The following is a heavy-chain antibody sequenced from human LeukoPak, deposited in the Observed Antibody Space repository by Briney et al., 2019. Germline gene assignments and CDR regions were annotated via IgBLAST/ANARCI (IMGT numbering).Heavy chain of an antibody. V-gene: IGHV1-2*02. J-gene: IGHJ3*02. D-gene: IGHD3-9*01. CDR3: ARAEYGWAVRYFDWLPSGPADAFDI. CDR2: INPNSGGT. CDR1: GYTFTGYY. Sequence: GASVKVSCKASGYTFTGYYMHWVRQAPGQGLEWMGWINPNSGGTNYAQKFQGRVTMTRDTSISTAYMELSRLRSDDTAVYYCARAEYGWAVRYFDWLPSGPADAFDIWGQGTMVTVSS.